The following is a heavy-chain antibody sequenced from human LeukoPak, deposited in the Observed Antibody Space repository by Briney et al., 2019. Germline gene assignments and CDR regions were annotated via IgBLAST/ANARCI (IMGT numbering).Heavy chain of an antibody. D-gene: IGHD7-27*01. Sequence: TGGSLRLSCAASGFTFSSYAMHWVRQAPGKGLEWVAVVSAAGTNKYYVDSVKGRFTISRDNSKNTLYLQMNSLTFEDTAVYFCARGTGDGRHAFDIWGQGTMVTVSS. V-gene: IGHV3-30*04. CDR2: VSAAGTNK. CDR1: GFTFSSYA. CDR3: ARGTGDGRHAFDI. J-gene: IGHJ3*02.